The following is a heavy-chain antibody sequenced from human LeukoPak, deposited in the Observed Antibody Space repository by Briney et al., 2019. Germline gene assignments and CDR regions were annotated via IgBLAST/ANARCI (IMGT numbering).Heavy chain of an antibody. CDR1: GYIFTDYY. D-gene: IGHD6-19*01. J-gene: IGHJ4*02. Sequence: ASVKVSCKASGYIFTDYYIYWVRQAPGQGPEWMGWINPNSGGTKYAQKFQGRVTLTRDTSISTVYMEVSRLTSDDTAVYYCARDRMAVKAAIYWGQGTLVTVSS. V-gene: IGHV1-2*02. CDR2: INPNSGGT. CDR3: ARDRMAVKAAIY.